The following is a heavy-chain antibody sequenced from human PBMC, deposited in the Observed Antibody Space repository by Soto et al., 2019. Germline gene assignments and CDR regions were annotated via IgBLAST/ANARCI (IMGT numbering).Heavy chain of an antibody. CDR3: ARVARGWLVVY. J-gene: IGHJ4*02. Sequence: SETLSLTCAVSGGSISSGGYSWSWIRQSPGKGLEWIGYIYYSGSTYYNPSLKSRVTISVDTSKNQFSLKLSSVTAADTAVYYCARVARGWLVVYWGQGTLVTVSS. V-gene: IGHV4-30-2*05. D-gene: IGHD2-15*01. CDR2: IYYSGST. CDR1: GGSISSGGYS.